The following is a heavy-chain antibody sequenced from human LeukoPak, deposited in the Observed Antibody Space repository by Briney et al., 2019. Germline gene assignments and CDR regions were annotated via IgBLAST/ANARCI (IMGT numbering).Heavy chain of an antibody. CDR1: GGSFSGYY. Sequence: PSETLSLTCAVYGGSFSGYYWSWIRQPPGKGLEWIGEINHSGSTNYNPSLKSRVTISVDTSKNQFSLKMTSVTAADTAVYFCARDMGAPDYGSYSVDYWGQGTLVTVSS. D-gene: IGHD4-23*01. CDR2: INHSGST. V-gene: IGHV4-34*01. CDR3: ARDMGAPDYGSYSVDY. J-gene: IGHJ4*02.